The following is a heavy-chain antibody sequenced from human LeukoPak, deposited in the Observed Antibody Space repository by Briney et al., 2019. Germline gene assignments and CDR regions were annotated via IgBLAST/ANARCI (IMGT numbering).Heavy chain of an antibody. CDR1: GYTFTSYG. D-gene: IGHD6-13*01. CDR2: MNPNSGNT. J-gene: IGHJ5*02. CDR3: ARGLKSRGSSWFDP. Sequence: ASVKVSCKASGYTFTSYGINWVRQATGQGLEWMGWMNPNSGNTGYAQKFQGRVTMTRNTSISTAYMELSSLRSEDTAVYYCARGLKSRGSSWFDPWGQGTLVTVSS. V-gene: IGHV1-8*01.